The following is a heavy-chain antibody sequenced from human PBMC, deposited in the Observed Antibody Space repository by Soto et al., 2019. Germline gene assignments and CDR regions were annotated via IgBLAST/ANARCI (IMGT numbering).Heavy chain of an antibody. Sequence: QVQLVQSGAEVKKPGASVKVSCKASGYTFTSYGISWVRQAPGQGLEWMGWISAYNGNTNYAQKLQGRVTRTTDTSTSTAYMELRSLRSADTAVYYCARPKRAVAGTSWFAPWGQGTLVTVSS. CDR3: ARPKRAVAGTSWFAP. CDR1: GYTFTSYG. J-gene: IGHJ5*02. CDR2: ISAYNGNT. D-gene: IGHD6-19*01. V-gene: IGHV1-18*01.